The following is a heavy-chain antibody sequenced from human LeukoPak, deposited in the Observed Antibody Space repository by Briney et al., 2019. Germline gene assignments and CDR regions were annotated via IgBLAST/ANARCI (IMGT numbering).Heavy chain of an antibody. V-gene: IGHV4-59*01. CDR3: AALLWFEELFPIYFDY. Sequence: SETLSLTCAVYGGSFSGYYWSWIRQPPGKGLEWIGYIYYSGSTNYNPSLKSRVTISVDTSKNQFSLKLSSVTAADTAVYYCAALLWFEELFPIYFDYWGQGTLVTVSS. D-gene: IGHD3-10*01. J-gene: IGHJ4*02. CDR2: IYYSGST. CDR1: GGSFSGYY.